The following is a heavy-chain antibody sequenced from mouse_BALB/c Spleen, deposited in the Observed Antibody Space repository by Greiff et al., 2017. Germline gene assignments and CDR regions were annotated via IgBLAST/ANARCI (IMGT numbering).Heavy chain of an antibody. J-gene: IGHJ3*01. D-gene: IGHD4-1*01. CDR1: GFAFSSYD. V-gene: IGHV5-12-1*01. Sequence: EVMLVESGGGLVKPGGSLKLSCAASGFAFSSYDMSWVRQTPEKRLEWVAYISSGGGSTYYPDTVKGRFTISRDNAKNTLYLQMSSLKSEDTAMYYCARHEGRLGSFAYWGQGTLVTVSA. CDR2: ISSGGGST. CDR3: ARHEGRLGSFAY.